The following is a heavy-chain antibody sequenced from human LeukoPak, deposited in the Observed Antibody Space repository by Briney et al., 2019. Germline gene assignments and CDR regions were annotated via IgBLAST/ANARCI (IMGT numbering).Heavy chain of an antibody. CDR3: AGGVDFDY. CDR1: GGSISSGGYY. CDR2: IYYSGST. V-gene: IGHV4-31*03. Sequence: PSETLSLTCTVSGGSISSGGYYWSWIRQHPGKGLEWIGYIYYSGSTYYNPSLKSRATISVDTSKDQFSLKLNSVTAADTAVYYCAGGVDFDYWGQGTLVTVSS. J-gene: IGHJ4*02.